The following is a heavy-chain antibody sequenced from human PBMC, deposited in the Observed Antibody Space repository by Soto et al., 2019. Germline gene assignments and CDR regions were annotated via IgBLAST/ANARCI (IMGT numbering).Heavy chain of an antibody. CDR2: IIPIFGTA. D-gene: IGHD2-15*01. CDR3: ARTDGCSGGSCYRYYYYGMDV. Sequence: QVQLVQSGAEVKKPGSSVKVSCKASGGTFSSYAISWVRQAPGQGLEWMGGIIPIFGTANYAQKFQGRVTITADESTSTAYMELGSLRSEDTAVYYCARTDGCSGGSCYRYYYYGMDVWGQGTTVTVSS. CDR1: GGTFSSYA. J-gene: IGHJ6*02. V-gene: IGHV1-69*01.